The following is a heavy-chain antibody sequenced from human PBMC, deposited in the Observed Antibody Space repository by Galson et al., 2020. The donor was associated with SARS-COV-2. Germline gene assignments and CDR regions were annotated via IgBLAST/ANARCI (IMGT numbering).Heavy chain of an antibody. CDR3: ATAVAVAGTLQEYYYYYGMDV. CDR2: FDPKDGET. Sequence: ASVKVSCKVSGYTLTELSMHWVRQAPGKGLEWMGGFDPKDGETIYAQKFQGRVTMTEDTSTDTAYMELSSLRSEDTAVYYCATAVAVAGTLQEYYYYYGMDVWGQGTTVTVSS. CDR1: GYTLTELS. V-gene: IGHV1-24*01. D-gene: IGHD6-19*01. J-gene: IGHJ6*02.